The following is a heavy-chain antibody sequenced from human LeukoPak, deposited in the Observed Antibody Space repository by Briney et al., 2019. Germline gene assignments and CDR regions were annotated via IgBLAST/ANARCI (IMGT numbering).Heavy chain of an antibody. CDR3: ASGIGGDYTRLVY. Sequence: ASVKLSCNASGYTFTSNGISWVRHAPGQGLEWMGWISAYNGNTNYAQKVKGRVTMTTDTSTSTVYMELRSLRSEDTAVYYCASGIGGDYTRLVYWGQGTLVTVSS. CDR1: GYTFTSNG. CDR2: ISAYNGNT. D-gene: IGHD2-21*01. J-gene: IGHJ4*02. V-gene: IGHV1-18*01.